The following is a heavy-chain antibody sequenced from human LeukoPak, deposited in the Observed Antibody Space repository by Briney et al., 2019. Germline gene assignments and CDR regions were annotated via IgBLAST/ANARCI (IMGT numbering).Heavy chain of an antibody. CDR3: AKGEEWELLRVSFVIDY. CDR1: GFPFSSYG. CDR2: VSYDGNKK. D-gene: IGHD1-26*01. Sequence: PGKSLRLSCAASGFPFSSYGMHWVRQAPGKGLEWVAVVSYDGNKKYYSDSVKGRFTISRDNSKNTLYLQMNSLRAEDTALYYCAKGEEWELLRVSFVIDYWGQGTLVTVSS. V-gene: IGHV3-30*18. J-gene: IGHJ4*02.